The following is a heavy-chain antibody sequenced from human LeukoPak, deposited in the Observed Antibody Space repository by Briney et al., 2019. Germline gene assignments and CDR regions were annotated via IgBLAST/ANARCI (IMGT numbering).Heavy chain of an antibody. D-gene: IGHD5-18*01. V-gene: IGHV3-48*01. CDR1: GFTFSTYS. CDR3: ARVIRGYTIDY. J-gene: IGHJ4*02. Sequence: PEGSLRLSCAASGFTFSTYSMNWVRQAPGKGLEWVSYISSSGTTIYYADSVKGRFTISRDNAKNSLYLQMNSLRAEDTAVYYCARVIRGYTIDYWGQGTLVTVSS. CDR2: ISSSGTTI.